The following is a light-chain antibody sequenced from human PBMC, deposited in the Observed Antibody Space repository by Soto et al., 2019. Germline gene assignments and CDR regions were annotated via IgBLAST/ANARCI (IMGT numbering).Light chain of an antibody. J-gene: IGKJ1*01. V-gene: IGKV1-39*01. CDR2: AAS. CDR3: QQSFSRVT. Sequence: DIQMTQSPSSLSASVGVSVTITCRASQSISRRVSWYQQKPGKAPKLLIYAASRLQSGVPSRFSGSGSGTDFTLTISSLQPEDFATYYCQQSFSRVTFGQGTKVDIK. CDR1: QSISRR.